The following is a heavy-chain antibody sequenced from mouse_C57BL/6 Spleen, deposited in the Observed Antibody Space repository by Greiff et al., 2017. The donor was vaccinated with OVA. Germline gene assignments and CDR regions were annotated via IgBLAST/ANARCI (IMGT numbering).Heavy chain of an antibody. CDR2: IDPSDSYT. CDR1: GYTFTSYW. D-gene: IGHD4-1*01. Sequence: VQLQQPGAELVKPGASVKLSCKASGYTFTSYWMQWVKQRPGQGLEWIGEIDPSDSYTNYNQKFKGKATLTVDTSSSTAYMQLSSLTSEDSAVLYSENSGPGTGYIEFWGTGTPATVSS. V-gene: IGHV1-50*01. CDR3: ENSGPGTGYIEF. J-gene: IGHJ1*03.